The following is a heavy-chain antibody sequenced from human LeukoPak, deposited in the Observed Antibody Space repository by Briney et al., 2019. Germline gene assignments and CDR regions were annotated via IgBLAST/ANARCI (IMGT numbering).Heavy chain of an antibody. D-gene: IGHD6-13*01. CDR1: GFTFSSYW. CDR2: IRQDGSEK. CDR3: AKDSGYIAAAGTEIDY. J-gene: IGHJ4*02. Sequence: PGGSLRLSCAASGFTFSSYWMSWVRQAPGKGLEWVANIRQDGSEKYYVDSVKGRFTISRDNSKNTLYLQMNSLRAEDTAVYYCAKDSGYIAAAGTEIDYWGQGTLVTVSS. V-gene: IGHV3-7*01.